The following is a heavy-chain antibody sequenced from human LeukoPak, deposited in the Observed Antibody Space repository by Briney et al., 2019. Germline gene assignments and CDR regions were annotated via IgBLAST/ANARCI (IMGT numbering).Heavy chain of an antibody. V-gene: IGHV1-18*01. D-gene: IGHD3-22*01. CDR1: GYTFTSYA. J-gene: IGHJ4*02. Sequence: ASVKVSCKASGYTFTSYAMNWVRQAPGQGLEWMGWISAYNGNTNYAQKLQGRVTMTTDTSTSTAYMELRSLRSDDTAVYYCARERRNYDDSSGYYPDYWGQGTLVTVSS. CDR2: ISAYNGNT. CDR3: ARERRNYDDSSGYYPDY.